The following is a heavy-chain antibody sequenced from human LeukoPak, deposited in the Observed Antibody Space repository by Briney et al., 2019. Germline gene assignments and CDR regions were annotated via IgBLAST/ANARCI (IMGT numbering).Heavy chain of an antibody. CDR1: GYIFTDYW. D-gene: IGHD1-26*01. V-gene: IGHV5-51*01. CDR2: IWPGDSDT. CDR3: ARDPARWGHFDY. J-gene: IGHJ4*02. Sequence: GESLQISCPASGYIFTDYWIGWMRQLPGKGLEWVGVIWPGDSDTKYSPSFQGQVTISADKSINTASLQWNSLKASDTATYYCARDPARWGHFDYWGQGTLVTVSS.